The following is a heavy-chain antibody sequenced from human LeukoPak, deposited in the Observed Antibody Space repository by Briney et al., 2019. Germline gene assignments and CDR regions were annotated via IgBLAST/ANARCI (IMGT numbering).Heavy chain of an antibody. CDR2: IYYSGST. CDR1: GGSISSGRYY. J-gene: IGHJ4*02. CDR3: ATNTSDTASDY. V-gene: IGHV4-39*01. Sequence: PSETLSLTCAVSGGSISSGRYYWGWIRQPPGKGLEWIGSIYYSGSTSYNPSLKTRVTISVDTSKNQFSLRLTSVTAADTAVYYCATNTSDTASDYWGPGTLVTVSS. D-gene: IGHD6-19*01.